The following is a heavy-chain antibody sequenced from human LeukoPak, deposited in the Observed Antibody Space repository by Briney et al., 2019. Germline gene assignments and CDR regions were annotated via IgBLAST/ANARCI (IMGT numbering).Heavy chain of an antibody. V-gene: IGHV3-11*03. CDR2: ISTRSSYI. J-gene: IGHJ3*02. D-gene: IGHD1-20*01. CDR3: AINWNDGGWNAFDI. Sequence: PGGSLRLSCAASGFRFSEYYMSWMRQAPGKGLECVSYISTRSSYINYADSVKGRFTISRDNAKNSVYLQMNSLRAEDTALYYCAINWNDGGWNAFDIWGQGTMVTVSS. CDR1: GFRFSEYY.